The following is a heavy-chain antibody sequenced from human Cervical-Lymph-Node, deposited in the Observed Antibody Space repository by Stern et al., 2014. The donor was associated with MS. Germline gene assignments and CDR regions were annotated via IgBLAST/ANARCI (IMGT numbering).Heavy chain of an antibody. CDR2: ISGSGDST. CDR1: GFTFSSYA. J-gene: IGHJ4*02. V-gene: IGHV3-23*04. CDR3: AKEGILVASFDY. D-gene: IGHD6-19*01. Sequence: EVHLVESGGSLVQPGGSLRLSCAASGFTFSSYAMSWVRQAPGKGLEWVSAISGSGDSTYYADSVKGRFTISRDNSKNTLYLQMNSLRADDTAVYYCAKEGILVASFDYWGQGTLVTVSS.